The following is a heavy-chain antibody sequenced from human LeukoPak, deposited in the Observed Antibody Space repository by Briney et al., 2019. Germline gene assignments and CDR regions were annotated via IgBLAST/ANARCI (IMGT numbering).Heavy chain of an antibody. CDR3: ARSRDTTNYYGMDV. CDR2: IHHGGST. V-gene: IGHV4-4*02. J-gene: IGHJ6*02. Sequence: SEALSLTCAVSGDSISSSKWWSWVRQAPGKGLEWIGEIHHGGSTNYNPSLKSRVTISVDKSKNQLSLKMSSVTAADTAVYYCARSRDTTNYYGMDVWGQGTTVTVSS. CDR1: GDSISSSKW. D-gene: IGHD1-26*01.